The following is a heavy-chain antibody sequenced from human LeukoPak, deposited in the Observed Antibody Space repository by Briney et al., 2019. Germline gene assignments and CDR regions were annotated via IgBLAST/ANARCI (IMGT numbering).Heavy chain of an antibody. Sequence: GGSLRLSCAASGFILNNQPMTGVRQAPGKGLQWISVISGSGRTIEYEDSVKGRFTISRDNSKNTVSLQMNNLRVEDTAIYYCAKNEMVKTYIDYWSQGTPVTVSS. V-gene: IGHV3-23*01. CDR2: ISGSGRTI. J-gene: IGHJ4*02. CDR3: AKNEMVKTYIDY. CDR1: GFILNNQP. D-gene: IGHD5-18*01.